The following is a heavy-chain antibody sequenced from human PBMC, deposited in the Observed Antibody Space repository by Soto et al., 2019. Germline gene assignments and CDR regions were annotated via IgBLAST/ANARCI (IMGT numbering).Heavy chain of an antibody. CDR2: IDWDDDK. V-gene: IGHV2-70*12. J-gene: IGHJ4*02. CDR1: GFSLSTSGMR. Sequence: SGPTLVNPTQTLTLTCTFSGFSLSTSGMRVSWIRQPPGKALEWLARIDWDDDKFYSTSLKSRLTITKDTSKNQVILAVTNTDPVDTATYYCAHRPDDSGYFDYWGQGALVTVSS. CDR3: AHRPDDSGYFDY. D-gene: IGHD3-22*01.